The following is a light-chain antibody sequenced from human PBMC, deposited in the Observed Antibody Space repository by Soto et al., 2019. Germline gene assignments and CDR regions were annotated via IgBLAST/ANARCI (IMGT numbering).Light chain of an antibody. J-gene: IGLJ1*01. V-gene: IGLV2-18*02. CDR2: EVS. CDR1: SSDVGSYNR. CDR3: YSFTSSNTYV. Sequence: QSALTQPPSVSGSPGQSVAISCTGTSSDVGSYNRVSWYQQAPGTAPKVMIYEVSNRPSGVPDRFSGSKSGNTASLTISGLQPEDEADYYCYSFTSSNTYVFGTGTRSPS.